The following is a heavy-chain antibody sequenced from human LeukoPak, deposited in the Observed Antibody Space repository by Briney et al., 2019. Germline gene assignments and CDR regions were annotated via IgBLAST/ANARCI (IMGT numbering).Heavy chain of an antibody. CDR1: GFTFSSYA. Sequence: GGSLRLSCAASGFTFSSYAMGWVRQAPGKGLGWVSSISGSGTSTYYADSVKGRLPISRDNSKNTLFLQMNSLRAEDTAVYYCTKRPVVVITTPYFDYWGQGTLVTVSS. V-gene: IGHV3-23*01. J-gene: IGHJ4*02. D-gene: IGHD3-22*01. CDR3: TKRPVVVITTPYFDY. CDR2: ISGSGTST.